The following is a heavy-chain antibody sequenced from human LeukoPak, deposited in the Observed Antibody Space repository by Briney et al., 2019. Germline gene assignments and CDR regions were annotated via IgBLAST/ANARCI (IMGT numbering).Heavy chain of an antibody. V-gene: IGHV3-23*01. CDR3: AKDSGVWGFDT. J-gene: IGHJ5*02. D-gene: IGHD6-13*01. Sequence: PGGSLRLSCAASGFTFSSYAMSWVRQPPGQGLEWVSAMSGSGGSTFYADSVKGRFTISRDNSKNTLYLQMNSLRAEDSAVYYCAKDSGVWGFDTWGQGTLVTVSS. CDR1: GFTFSSYA. CDR2: MSGSGGST.